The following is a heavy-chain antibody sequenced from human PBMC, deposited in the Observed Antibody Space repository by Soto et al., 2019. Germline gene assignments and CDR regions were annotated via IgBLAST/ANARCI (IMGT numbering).Heavy chain of an antibody. CDR2: VNPSDSYS. CDR3: ARHRVVATAISPPYYFGMDV. CDR1: GYSFTSHW. V-gene: IGHV5-10-1*01. Sequence: GESLKISCKGSGYSFTSHWITWVRQMPGKGLEWMGMVNPSDSYSNYSPSFQGHVTFSADKSISTAFLQWSSLKASDTATYYCARHRVVATAISPPYYFGMDVWGQGTTVTVSS. D-gene: IGHD5-12*01. J-gene: IGHJ6*02.